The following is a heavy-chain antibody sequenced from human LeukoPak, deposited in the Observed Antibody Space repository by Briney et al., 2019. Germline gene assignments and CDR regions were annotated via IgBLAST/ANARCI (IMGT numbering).Heavy chain of an antibody. V-gene: IGHV1-46*01. CDR2: INPSGGST. Sequence: ASVKVSCKASGYTFTSYYMHWVRQAPGQGLEWMGIINPSGGSTSYAQKFQGRVAMTRDTSTSTVYMELSSLRSEDTAVYYCAKDYAVGSIDYWGQGTLVTVSS. D-gene: IGHD3-16*01. CDR3: AKDYAVGSIDY. J-gene: IGHJ4*02. CDR1: GYTFTSYY.